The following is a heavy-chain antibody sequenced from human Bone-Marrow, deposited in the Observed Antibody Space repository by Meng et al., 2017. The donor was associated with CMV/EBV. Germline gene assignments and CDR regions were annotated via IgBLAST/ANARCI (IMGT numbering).Heavy chain of an antibody. J-gene: IGHJ4*02. CDR1: GGSISSYY. CDR3: ARGDGDYGYD. CDR2: IYYSGST. Sequence: SETLSLTCTVSGGSISSYYWSWIRQPPGKGLEWIGYIYYSGSTNYNPSLKSRVTMSVDTSKNQFSLKLSSVTAADTAVYYCARGDGDYGYDWGQGTLVTVSS. V-gene: IGHV4-59*01. D-gene: IGHD4-17*01.